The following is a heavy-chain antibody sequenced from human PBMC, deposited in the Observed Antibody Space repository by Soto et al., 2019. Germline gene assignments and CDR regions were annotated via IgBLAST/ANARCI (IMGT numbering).Heavy chain of an antibody. CDR3: AKDAHRMDV. Sequence: GGSLRLSCAASGFTFNTYAMSWVRQAPGKGLEWVSGIRGNGDSTYYADSVKGRFTISRDNSKNTLYLQMNSLRAEDTAVYYCAKDAHRMDVWGKGTTVTVSS. CDR2: IRGNGDST. J-gene: IGHJ6*04. CDR1: GFTFNTYA. D-gene: IGHD2-21*01. V-gene: IGHV3-23*01.